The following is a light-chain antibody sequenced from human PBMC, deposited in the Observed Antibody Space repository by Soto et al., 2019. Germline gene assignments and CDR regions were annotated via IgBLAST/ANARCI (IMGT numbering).Light chain of an antibody. CDR1: SSNIGSNT. CDR2: SNN. CDR3: AAWDDSLNGWV. V-gene: IGLV1-44*01. Sequence: QSVLTQPPSASGTPGQRVTISCSESSSNIGSNTVNWYQQLPGTAPKLLIYSNNQRPSGVPDRFSGSKSSTSASLAISGLQSEDEADYYCAAWDDSLNGWVFGGGTKLTVL. J-gene: IGLJ3*02.